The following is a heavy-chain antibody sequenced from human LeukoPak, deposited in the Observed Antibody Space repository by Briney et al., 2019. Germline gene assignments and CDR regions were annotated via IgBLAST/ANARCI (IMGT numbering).Heavy chain of an antibody. CDR1: GFTFDDYA. Sequence: PGGSLRLSCAASGFTFDDYAMHWVRQAPGKGLEWVSLISWDGGSTYYADSVKGRFTISRDNSKNSLYLQMNSLRAEDTALYYCAKYYGSGNFYYMDVWGKGTTVTVSS. V-gene: IGHV3-43D*03. J-gene: IGHJ6*03. CDR2: ISWDGGST. CDR3: AKYYGSGNFYYMDV. D-gene: IGHD3-10*01.